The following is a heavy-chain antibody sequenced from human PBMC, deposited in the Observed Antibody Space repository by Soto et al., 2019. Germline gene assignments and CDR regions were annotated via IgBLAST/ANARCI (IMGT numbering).Heavy chain of an antibody. V-gene: IGHV3-30*18. Sequence: PXGSLILSCAAAGFTLSSYGMHWVRQAPGRGLDWVAVISYDGSNKYYADSVKGRFTISRDNSKNALYLQMNSLRAEDTAVYYCAKDRTGSSSRGYYYYYGMDVWGQGTTVTVSS. CDR2: ISYDGSNK. CDR3: AKDRTGSSSRGYYYYYGMDV. J-gene: IGHJ6*02. D-gene: IGHD6-6*01. CDR1: GFTLSSYG.